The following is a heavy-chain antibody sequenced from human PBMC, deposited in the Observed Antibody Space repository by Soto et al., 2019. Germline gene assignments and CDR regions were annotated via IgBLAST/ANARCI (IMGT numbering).Heavy chain of an antibody. CDR1: GFTFSYYE. CDR3: ARDGYGDPYYYYGMDL. D-gene: IGHD5-12*01. J-gene: IGHJ6*02. CDR2: ISTSGTST. V-gene: IGHV3-48*03. Sequence: GGSLRLSCEASGFTFSYYEMNWVRQAPGNGLEWVSYISTSGTSTYYADSVRGRFTISRDNAKNSVYLQMNSLRAEDSAVYYCARDGYGDPYYYYGMDLWGQGTTVTVSS.